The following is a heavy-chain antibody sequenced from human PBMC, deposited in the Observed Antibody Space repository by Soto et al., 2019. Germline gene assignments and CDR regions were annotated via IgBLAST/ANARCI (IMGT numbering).Heavy chain of an antibody. Sequence: QVQLVESGGGVVQPGSSLRLSCAASGFTFNSYGMHWVRQAPGKGLEWVAVMSYDGSDKYYADSVKGRFTISRDNSKNTLYLQMNSLRAEDTAVYYCSKDLDGLEGLVDSSFCFDYWGQGTLVTVSS. CDR2: MSYDGSDK. V-gene: IGHV3-30*18. CDR1: GFTFNSYG. J-gene: IGHJ4*02. CDR3: SKDLDGLEGLVDSSFCFDY. D-gene: IGHD3-16*02.